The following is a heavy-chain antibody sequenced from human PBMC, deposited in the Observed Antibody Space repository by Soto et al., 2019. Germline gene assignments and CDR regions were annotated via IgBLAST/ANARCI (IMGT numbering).Heavy chain of an antibody. D-gene: IGHD3-10*02. Sequence: PGGSMRLSCEASGFTFIKYWMGRVRQAPGKGLEWVANISQDGSEKSYADAVKGRFTISRDNARDSILLQINNLRAEDTALYYCARAATSSYYFRFDPWGRGTLVTVSS. CDR3: ARAATSSYYFRFDP. CDR1: GFTFIKYW. CDR2: ISQDGSEK. J-gene: IGHJ5*02. V-gene: IGHV3-7*03.